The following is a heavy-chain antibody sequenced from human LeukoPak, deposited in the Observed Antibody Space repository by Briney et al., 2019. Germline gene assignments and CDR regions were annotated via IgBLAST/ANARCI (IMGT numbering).Heavy chain of an antibody. Sequence: ASVKVSCKASGYTFTGYYMLWVRQAPGQGLEWMGWINPNSGGTNYAQKFQGRVTMTRDTSISTAYMELSRLRSDDTAVYYCARDWVDIVVVPAARYYYYGMDVWGQGTTVTVSS. CDR3: ARDWVDIVVVPAARYYYYGMDV. V-gene: IGHV1-2*02. D-gene: IGHD2-2*01. CDR2: INPNSGGT. J-gene: IGHJ6*02. CDR1: GYTFTGYY.